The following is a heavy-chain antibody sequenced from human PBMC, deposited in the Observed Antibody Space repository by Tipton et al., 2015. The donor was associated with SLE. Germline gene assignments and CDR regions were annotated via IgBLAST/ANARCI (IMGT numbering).Heavy chain of an antibody. J-gene: IGHJ5*02. CDR1: GGSISSYY. V-gene: IGHV4-4*08. Sequence: GSLRLSCTVSGGSISSYYWSWIRQPPGKGLEWIGYIYTSGSTNYNPSLKSRVTISVDTSKNQFSLKLSSVTAADTAVYYCARDSNWFDPWGQGTLVTVSS. CDR3: ARDSNWFDP. CDR2: IYTSGST.